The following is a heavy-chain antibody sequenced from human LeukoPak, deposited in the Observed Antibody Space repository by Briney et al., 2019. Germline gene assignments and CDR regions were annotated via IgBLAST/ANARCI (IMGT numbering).Heavy chain of an antibody. CDR1: GFTFSDYC. D-gene: IGHD3-10*01. Sequence: GGSLRLSCAASGFTFSDYCMSWIRQAPGKGLEWVSYISSSSSYTNYADSVKGRFTVSRDNAKSSLYLQMNSLRAEDTAVYSCARAVRGAYFDYWGQGTLVTVSS. CDR2: ISSSSSYT. V-gene: IGHV3-11*05. CDR3: ARAVRGAYFDY. J-gene: IGHJ4*02.